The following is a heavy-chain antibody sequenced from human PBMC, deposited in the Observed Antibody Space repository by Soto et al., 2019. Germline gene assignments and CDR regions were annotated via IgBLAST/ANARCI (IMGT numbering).Heavy chain of an antibody. CDR1: GGSINSYY. J-gene: IGHJ5*02. V-gene: IGHV4-4*07. Sequence: PXETLYLTCKVSGGSINSYYWSWIRQPAGKGLEWIGRISSGGSAIYNPSLKSRVTISVDTSKNQFSMKLASVTAADTAVYYCARGVGGSGLNWFDHWGQGTLVTVSS. D-gene: IGHD6-19*01. CDR3: ARGVGGSGLNWFDH. CDR2: ISSGGSA.